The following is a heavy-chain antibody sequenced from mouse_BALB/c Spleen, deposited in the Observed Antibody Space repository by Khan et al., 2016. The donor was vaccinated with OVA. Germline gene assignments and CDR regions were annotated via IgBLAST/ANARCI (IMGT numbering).Heavy chain of an antibody. CDR3: ARKNYYGYAVDY. J-gene: IGHJ4*01. V-gene: IGHV3-2*02. D-gene: IGHD1-1*01. CDR1: GYSITTNYA. CDR2: ISYSGST. Sequence: EVQLQESGPGLVKPSQSLSLTCTVTGYSITTNYAWDWIRQFPGNKLEWMGYISYSGSTSYNPSLKSRISITRDTSKNPFFLQLNSVTTEDTATFYWARKNYYGYAVDYLGQGTSGTVSS.